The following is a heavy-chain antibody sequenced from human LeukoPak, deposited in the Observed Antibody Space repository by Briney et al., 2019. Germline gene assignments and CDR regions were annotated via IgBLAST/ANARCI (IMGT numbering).Heavy chain of an antibody. CDR2: IYYSGST. Sequence: SETLSLTCTVSGGSISSYYWSWIRQPPGKGLEWIRYIYYSGSTNYNPSLKSRVTISVDTSKNQFSLKLSSVTAADTAVYYCATITKDSSGYYYVGYWGQGTLVTVSS. CDR1: GGSISSYY. V-gene: IGHV4-59*01. CDR3: ATITKDSSGYYYVGY. J-gene: IGHJ4*02. D-gene: IGHD3-22*01.